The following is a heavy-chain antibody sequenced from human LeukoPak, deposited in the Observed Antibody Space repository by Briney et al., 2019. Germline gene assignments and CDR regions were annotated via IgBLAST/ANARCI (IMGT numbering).Heavy chain of an antibody. Sequence: SETLSLTCTVSGGSVRSYYWSWIRQPPGKGLEWIGYIHYTGSTNYNPSLKSRVTISVDPSKNQFSLQLSSVTATDTAVYFCARHSSSWYPDYWGQGTLVTVSS. V-gene: IGHV4-59*08. D-gene: IGHD6-13*01. J-gene: IGHJ4*02. CDR3: ARHSSSWYPDY. CDR2: IHYTGST. CDR1: GGSVRSYY.